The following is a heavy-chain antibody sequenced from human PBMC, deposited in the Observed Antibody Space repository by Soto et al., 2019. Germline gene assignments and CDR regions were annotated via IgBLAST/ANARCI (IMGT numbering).Heavy chain of an antibody. CDR3: ARSAGDFWSGFYSYYYMEV. CDR2: INPSGGST. Sequence: ASVKVSCKASGYTFTSYYMHWVRQAPGQGLEWMGIINPSGGSTSYAQKFQGRVTMTRDTSTSTVYMELSSLRSEDTAVYYCARSAGDFWSGFYSYYYMEVWGKGSTVTVSS. V-gene: IGHV1-46*01. CDR1: GYTFTSYY. D-gene: IGHD3-3*01. J-gene: IGHJ6*03.